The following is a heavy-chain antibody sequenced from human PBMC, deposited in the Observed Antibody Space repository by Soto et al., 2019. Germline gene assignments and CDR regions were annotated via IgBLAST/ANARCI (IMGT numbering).Heavy chain of an antibody. Sequence: QVQLVQSGAEVKKPGASVKVSCKASGYTFTSYGISWVRQAHGQALEWMGWISAYNGNTNYAQKLPGRVTMTTDTSTSTAHMELRSLRSDDTAVYYCARARGGKTTVTAFDYWGQGPLVTVSS. D-gene: IGHD4-17*01. CDR2: ISAYNGNT. J-gene: IGHJ4*02. CDR3: ARARGGKTTVTAFDY. CDR1: GYTFTSYG. V-gene: IGHV1-18*01.